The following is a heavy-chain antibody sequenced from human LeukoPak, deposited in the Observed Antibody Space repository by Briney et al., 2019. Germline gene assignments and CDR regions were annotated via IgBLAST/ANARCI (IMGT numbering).Heavy chain of an antibody. D-gene: IGHD2-15*01. CDR2: RNWNGGRK. J-gene: IGHJ6*03. Sequence: GGSLRLSCAASGFTFDDYGMSWVRQAPGKGLEGVSGRNWNGGRKDYEDSVKGRFTISRDNAKNTLYLQMNRLRAEDAAVYYCARGEVGGPYYYYSYMDVWGKGATLTVSS. CDR3: ARGEVGGPYYYYSYMDV. V-gene: IGHV3-20*04. CDR1: GFTFDDYG.